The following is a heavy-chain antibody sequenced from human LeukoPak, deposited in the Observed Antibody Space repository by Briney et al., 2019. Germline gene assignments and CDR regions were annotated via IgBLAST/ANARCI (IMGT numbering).Heavy chain of an antibody. V-gene: IGHV4-61*01. CDR2: IYYSGST. CDR1: GGSVSSGTYY. CDR3: ASVFRGSGNYFDY. D-gene: IGHD3-10*01. J-gene: IGHJ4*02. Sequence: SETLPLTCSVSGGSVSSGTYYWSWIRQPPGKGLEWIGYIYYSGSTNYNPSLKSRVTISVDTSRNQFSLKLNSLTAADTAVYYCASVFRGSGNYFDYWGQRSLDGVCS.